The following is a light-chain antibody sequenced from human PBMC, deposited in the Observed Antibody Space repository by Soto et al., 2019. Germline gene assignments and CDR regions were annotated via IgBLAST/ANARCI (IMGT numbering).Light chain of an antibody. CDR2: AIS. J-gene: IGKJ2*01. CDR1: QDVRND. Sequence: AIQMTQSPSSLSASVGDRVTITCRASQDVRNDLGWYQQKPGQAPKLLIYAISTLQSGVPSRFSGSGSGTDFTLTISRPPPEDSATYYCLPDGTYPFPFWQGTKLEI. V-gene: IGKV1-6*01. CDR3: LPDGTYPFP.